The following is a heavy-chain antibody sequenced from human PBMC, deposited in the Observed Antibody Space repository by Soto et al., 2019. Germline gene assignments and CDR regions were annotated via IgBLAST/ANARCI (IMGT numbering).Heavy chain of an antibody. CDR1: GXTIGSRS. CDR3: ARGSTDSYPGSRIFDF. CDR2: ITDSGGDA. V-gene: IGHV3-23*01. J-gene: IGHJ4*02. D-gene: IGHD3-10*01. Sequence: GSLRPSCVASGXTIGSRSMSWVRQAPGEGLEWVSTITDSGGDAKYADSVRCRFAISRDNSKKPLYLQMSSLTAEDSAIYYCARGSTDSYPGSRIFDFWGRGTLVTVSS.